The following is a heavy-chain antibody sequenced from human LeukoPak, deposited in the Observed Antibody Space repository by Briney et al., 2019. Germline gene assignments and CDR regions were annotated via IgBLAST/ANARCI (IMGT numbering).Heavy chain of an antibody. V-gene: IGHV4-59*08. D-gene: IGHD3-22*01. Sequence: SETLSLTCTVSGGSISSYYWSWIRQPPGKGLEWIGYIYYSGSTNYNPSLKSRVTISVDTSKNQFSLKLSSVTAADTAVYYCARQRSYYYDSSGYKCWGQGTLVTVSS. CDR3: ARQRSYYYDSSGYKC. J-gene: IGHJ4*02. CDR2: IYYSGST. CDR1: GGSISSYY.